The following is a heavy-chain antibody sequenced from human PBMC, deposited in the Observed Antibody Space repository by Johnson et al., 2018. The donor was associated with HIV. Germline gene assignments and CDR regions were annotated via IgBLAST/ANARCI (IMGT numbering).Heavy chain of an antibody. CDR2: IYSGGST. V-gene: IGHV3-53*01. J-gene: IGHJ3*01. CDR1: GFTVSRSY. Sequence: VQLVESGGGLIQPGGSLRFSCAGSGFTVSRSYMSWVRQAPGKGLEWVSVIYSGGSTYYADSVKGRCTISRDNSKNTLHLQMNSLKTEDTAVYYCTTDLIVVIPIGAFDVWGQGTMVTVSS. CDR3: TTDLIVVIPIGAFDV. D-gene: IGHD3-22*01.